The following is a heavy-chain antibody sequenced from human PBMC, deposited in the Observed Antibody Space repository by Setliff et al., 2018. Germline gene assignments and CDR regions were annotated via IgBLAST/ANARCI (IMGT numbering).Heavy chain of an antibody. CDR1: GYTFTIYA. V-gene: IGHV1-3*01. D-gene: IGHD5-18*01. CDR3: AKDSQQWLLGNGYYYKDV. Sequence: VKVPCKASGYTFTIYAIHWVRQAPGQRLEWMGWINAGNGNTKYSQTFQGRVTMSDDTSTDTAYMDLSSLRSEVSAVYYCAKDSQQWLLGNGYYYKDVWGKGTTVTVSS. CDR2: INAGNGNT. J-gene: IGHJ6*03.